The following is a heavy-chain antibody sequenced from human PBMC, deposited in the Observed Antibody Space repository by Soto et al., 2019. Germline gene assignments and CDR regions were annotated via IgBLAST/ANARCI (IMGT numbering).Heavy chain of an antibody. J-gene: IGHJ5*02. V-gene: IGHV3-30-3*01. Sequence: QVQLVESGGGGVQPGRSLRLSCVASGFTFSNYVIHWVRQAPGKGLEWVSVTLYDGSNSYFADSVKGRFTISRDNSNNKLFLQMNSLTPEDTSVYFCARGRSTLNSFDPCGQGTLVTVSS. CDR1: GFTFSNYV. D-gene: IGHD2-2*01. CDR2: TLYDGSNS. CDR3: ARGRSTLNSFDP.